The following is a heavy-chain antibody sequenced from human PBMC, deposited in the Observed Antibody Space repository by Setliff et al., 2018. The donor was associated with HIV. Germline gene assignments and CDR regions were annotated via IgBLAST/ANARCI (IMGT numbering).Heavy chain of an antibody. Sequence: ASVKVSCKASGYTFTNYGICWVRQAPGRGLEWMGWISPYNGKTKNDDKVQGRVTMTTDTSTNTAYMELRSLRSDDTAVYYCARGRGFQSYYYLDVWGKGTTVTVSS. J-gene: IGHJ6*03. CDR1: GYTFTNYG. V-gene: IGHV1-18*01. CDR2: ISPYNGKT. CDR3: ARGRGFQSYYYLDV. D-gene: IGHD3-10*01.